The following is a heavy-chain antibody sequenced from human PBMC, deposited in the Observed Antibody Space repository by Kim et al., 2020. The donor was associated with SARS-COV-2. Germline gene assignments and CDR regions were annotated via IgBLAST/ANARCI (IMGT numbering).Heavy chain of an antibody. J-gene: IGHJ6*02. CDR2: IYYSGST. V-gene: IGHV4-59*13. D-gene: IGHD3-16*01. Sequence: SETLSLTCTVSGGSISSYYWSWIRQPPGKGLEWIGYIYYSGSTNYNPSLKSRVTISVDTSKNQFSLKLSSVTAADTAVYYCARVNFSAAVWFWGVNGMDVWGQGTTVTVSS. CDR1: GGSISSYY. CDR3: ARVNFSAAVWFWGVNGMDV.